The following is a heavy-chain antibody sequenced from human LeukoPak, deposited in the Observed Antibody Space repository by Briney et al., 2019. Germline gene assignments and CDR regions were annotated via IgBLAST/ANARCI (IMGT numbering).Heavy chain of an antibody. J-gene: IGHJ6*02. Sequence: PSETLSLTCTVSGGSISSSSYYWGWIRQPPGKGLEWIGSIYYSGGTYYNPSLKSRVTISVDTSKNQFSLKLSSVTAADTAVYYCARRTWRAPRNDRYYYYGMDVWGQGTTVTVSS. CDR1: GGSISSSSYY. CDR2: IYYSGGT. V-gene: IGHV4-39*01. CDR3: ARRTWRAPRNDRYYYYGMDV. D-gene: IGHD1-1*01.